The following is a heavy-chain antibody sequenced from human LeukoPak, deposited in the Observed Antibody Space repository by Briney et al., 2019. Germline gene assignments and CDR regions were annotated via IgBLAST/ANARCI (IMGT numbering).Heavy chain of an antibody. D-gene: IGHD3-3*01. CDR2: IYWNDDR. Sequence: SGPTLVNPTQTLTLTCTFSGFPLSTSRVGVGWIRQPPGKDLEWLALIYWNDDRRYSPSLRSRLTVTKDTSKNQVVLTMTNMDRVDTATYYCAHAIFGVVISDFDYWGQGTLVTVSS. CDR3: AHAIFGVVISDFDY. J-gene: IGHJ4*02. CDR1: GFPLSTSRVG. V-gene: IGHV2-5*01.